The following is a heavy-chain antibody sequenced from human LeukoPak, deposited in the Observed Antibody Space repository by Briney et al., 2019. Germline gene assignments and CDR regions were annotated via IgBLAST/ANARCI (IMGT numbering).Heavy chain of an antibody. D-gene: IGHD1-20*01. Sequence: GGSLRLSCAASEFTFSSSAMSWVRQAPGKGLEWVSSISGSDDTTEYADSVKGRFTISRDNAKNSLFLQMNSLRVEDTAVYYCATWTGITPYWGQGTLVTVSS. J-gene: IGHJ4*02. CDR3: ATWTGITPY. CDR2: ISGSDDTT. V-gene: IGHV3-23*01. CDR1: EFTFSSSA.